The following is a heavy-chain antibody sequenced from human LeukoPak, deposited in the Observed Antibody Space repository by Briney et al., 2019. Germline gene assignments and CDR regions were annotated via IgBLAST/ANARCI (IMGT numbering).Heavy chain of an antibody. V-gene: IGHV4-4*07. CDR3: ARDGSSWPFFDS. CDR2: IFASGST. CDR1: GGSISSYQ. Sequence: SETLSLTCTVSGGSISSYQWSWIRQPAGKGLEWIGRIFASGSTNYNPSLKSRVTMSVDTSKNQFSLKLISVTAADTAVYYCARDGSSWPFFDSGGQGTLVTVSS. J-gene: IGHJ4*02. D-gene: IGHD6-13*01.